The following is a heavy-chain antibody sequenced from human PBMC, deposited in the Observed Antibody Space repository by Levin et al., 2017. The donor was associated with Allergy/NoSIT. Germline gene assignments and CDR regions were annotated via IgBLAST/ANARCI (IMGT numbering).Heavy chain of an antibody. Sequence: GESLKISCAASGFTFSSYAMSWVRQAPGKGLEWVSAISGSGGSTYYADSVKGRFTISRDNSKNTLYLQMNSLRAEDTAVYYCAKSLGGSGTGKWGQGTLVTVSS. V-gene: IGHV3-23*01. D-gene: IGHD2-15*01. CDR1: GFTFSSYA. CDR3: AKSLGGSGTGK. J-gene: IGHJ4*02. CDR2: ISGSGGST.